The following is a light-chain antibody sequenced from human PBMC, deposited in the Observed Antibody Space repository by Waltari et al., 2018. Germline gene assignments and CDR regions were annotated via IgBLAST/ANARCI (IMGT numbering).Light chain of an antibody. CDR1: AGAVTSGNY. CDR3: LRYDGSDQV. J-gene: IGLJ3*02. Sequence: QTVVTQEPSLTVSPGGAVTLTCASSAGAVTSGNYPNWIQQKPGQVPRSLIHSTTNIHSGTPARFSGSLLGGKAALTLSGVQPEDEAEYYCLRYDGSDQVVGGGTKLTVL. V-gene: IGLV7-43*01. CDR2: STT.